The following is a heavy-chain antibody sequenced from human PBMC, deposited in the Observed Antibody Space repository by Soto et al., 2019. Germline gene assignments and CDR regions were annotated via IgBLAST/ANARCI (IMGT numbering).Heavy chain of an antibody. J-gene: IGHJ5*02. CDR1: GGSISSGGYS. CDR2: IYHSGST. D-gene: IGHD3-22*01. CDR3: ARARADYYDSSGYLNWFDP. Sequence: SETLSLTCAVSGGSISSGGYSWSWIRQPPGKGLEWIGYIYHSGSTYYNPSLKSRVTISVDRSKNQFSLKLSSVTAADTAVYYCARARADYYDSSGYLNWFDPWGQGTLVTVSS. V-gene: IGHV4-30-2*01.